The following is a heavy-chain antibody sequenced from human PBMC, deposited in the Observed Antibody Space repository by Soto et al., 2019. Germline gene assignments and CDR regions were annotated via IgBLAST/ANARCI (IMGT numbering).Heavy chain of an antibody. Sequence: VQVVQSEAEAKKPGSSVKLSCEVSGVTFSNAAFSWVRQAPGQGLEWMGGIIPIFGGAKYAQKVQGRVEITEAEVTDILSMEVTSLTIDYTAAYFCARDGHYRHQATVTEYFGMDVWGQGTTVTVS. CDR1: GVTFSNAA. CDR3: ARDGHYRHQATVTEYFGMDV. D-gene: IGHD4-4*01. J-gene: IGHJ6*02. V-gene: IGHV1-69*01. CDR2: IIPIFGGA.